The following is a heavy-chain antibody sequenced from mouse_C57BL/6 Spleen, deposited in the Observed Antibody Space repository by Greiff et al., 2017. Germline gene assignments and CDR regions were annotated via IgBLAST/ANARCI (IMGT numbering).Heavy chain of an antibody. J-gene: IGHJ2*01. CDR2: INPSSGYT. CDR3: ARYYYGYDWMD. V-gene: IGHV1-4*01. CDR1: GYTFTSYT. Sequence: QVQLKESGAELARPGASVKMSCTASGYTFTSYTMHWVKQRPGQGLEWIGYINPSSGYTKYNQKFKDKATLTADKSSSTAYMQLSSLTSEDSAVYYGARYYYGYDWMDWGHGTTLTVAS. D-gene: IGHD2-2*01.